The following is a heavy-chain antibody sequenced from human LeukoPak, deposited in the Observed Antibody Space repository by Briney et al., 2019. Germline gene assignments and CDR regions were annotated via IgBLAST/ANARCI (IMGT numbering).Heavy chain of an antibody. Sequence: SETLSLTCTVSGGSISSSSYCWGWIRQPPGKGLEWIGSIYYSGSTYYNPSLKSRVTISVDTSKNQFSLKLSSVTAADTAVYYCARGEGRRGLLNPAIWGQGTLVTVSS. V-gene: IGHV4-39*01. CDR1: GGSISSSSYC. CDR2: IYYSGST. D-gene: IGHD1-26*01. J-gene: IGHJ4*02. CDR3: ARGEGRRGLLNPAI.